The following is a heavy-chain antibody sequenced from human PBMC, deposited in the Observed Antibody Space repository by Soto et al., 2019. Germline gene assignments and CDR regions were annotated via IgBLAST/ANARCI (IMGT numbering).Heavy chain of an antibody. CDR3: ARATYYYGSGSTP. D-gene: IGHD3-10*01. CDR2: INHSGST. Sequence: KPSETLSLTCAVYGGSFSGYYWSWIRQPPGKGLEWIGEINHSGSTNYNPSLKSRVTISVDTSKNQFSLKLSSVTAADTAVYYCARATYYYGSGSTPWGQGTLVTVSS. CDR1: GGSFSGYY. J-gene: IGHJ4*02. V-gene: IGHV4-34*01.